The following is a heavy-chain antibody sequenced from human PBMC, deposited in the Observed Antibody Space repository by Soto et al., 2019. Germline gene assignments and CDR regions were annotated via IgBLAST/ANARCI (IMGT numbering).Heavy chain of an antibody. CDR1: GFTFSTYW. V-gene: IGHV3-74*03. CDR2: INPDGSTT. Sequence: GGSLRLSCAASGFTFSTYWMNWVRQAPGKGLDWVSLINPDGSTTTYADSVKGRFTIFRDNAKNTVYLQMTSLRVEDTAVYYCARDLRGSPDYWGQGTLVTVSS. CDR3: ARDLRGSPDY. J-gene: IGHJ4*02. D-gene: IGHD1-26*01.